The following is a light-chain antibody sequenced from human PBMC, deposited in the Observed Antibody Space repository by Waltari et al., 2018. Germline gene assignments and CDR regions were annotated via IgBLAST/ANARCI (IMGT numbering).Light chain of an antibody. V-gene: IGLV8-61*01. CDR2: NTY. J-gene: IGLJ3*02. CDR1: SGPVSTNYY. CDR3: VLYLGSDTWV. Sequence: QTVVTQEPSFSVSPGGTVTLTCGLTSGPVSTNYYPSWYQQTPGQAPRALIYNTYSRSSGVPDRFSGSILGNKAALTITGAQADDESDYYCVLYLGSDTWVFGGGTKLTVL.